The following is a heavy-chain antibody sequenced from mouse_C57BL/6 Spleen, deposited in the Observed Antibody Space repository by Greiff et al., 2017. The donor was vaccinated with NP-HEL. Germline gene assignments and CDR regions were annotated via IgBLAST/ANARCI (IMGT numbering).Heavy chain of an antibody. CDR2: ISSGSSTI. V-gene: IGHV5-17*01. CDR1: GFTFSDYG. Sequence: EVHLVESGGGLVKPGGSLKLSCAASGFTFSDYGMHWVRQAPEKGLEWVAYISSGSSTIYYADTVKGRFTISRDNAKNTLFLQMTSLRSEDTAMYYCARAHNWDWFAYWGQGTLVTVSA. J-gene: IGHJ3*01. D-gene: IGHD4-1*02. CDR3: ARAHNWDWFAY.